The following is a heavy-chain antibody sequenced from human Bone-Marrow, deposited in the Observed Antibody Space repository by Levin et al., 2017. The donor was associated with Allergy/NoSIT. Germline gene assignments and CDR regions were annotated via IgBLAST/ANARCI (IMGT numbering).Heavy chain of an antibody. Sequence: LSLTCAASGFTFNTYSMNWVRQAPGKGLEWVSSISRNSNYIYYADSVKGRFTISRDNAKNSLSLQMNSLRAEDTAIYYCARDYDTLTGYGMDVWGQGTTVTVSS. J-gene: IGHJ6*02. CDR2: ISRNSNYI. V-gene: IGHV3-21*01. CDR1: GFTFNTYS. CDR3: ARDYDTLTGYGMDV. D-gene: IGHD3-9*01.